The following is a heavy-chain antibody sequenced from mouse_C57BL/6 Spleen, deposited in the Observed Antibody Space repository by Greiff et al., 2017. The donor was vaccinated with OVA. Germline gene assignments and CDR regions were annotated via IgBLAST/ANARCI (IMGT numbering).Heavy chain of an antibody. J-gene: IGHJ3*01. CDR2: IHPNSGST. D-gene: IGHD4-1*01. CDR3: AREEELGPLAWFAY. CDR1: GYTFTSYW. Sequence: QVQLKESGAELVKPGASVKLSCKASGYTFTSYWMHWVKQRPGQGLEWIGMIHPNSGSTNYNEKFKSKATLTVDKSSSTAYMQLSSLTSEDSAVYYCAREEELGPLAWFAYWGQGTLVTVSA. V-gene: IGHV1-64*01.